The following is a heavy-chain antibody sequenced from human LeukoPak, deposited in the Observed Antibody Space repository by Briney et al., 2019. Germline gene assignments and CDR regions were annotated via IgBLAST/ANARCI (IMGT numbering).Heavy chain of an antibody. J-gene: IGHJ4*02. Sequence: GGSLRLSCVTSGFSFRNYWMGWVRQAPGKGLEWVANTNEDGSEKYYADSVKGRFTISRDNAKNSVSLQMNSLRGEDTAVYYCTRLADHTGDHWGQGTLVTVSS. CDR2: TNEDGSEK. D-gene: IGHD7-27*01. CDR1: GFSFRNYW. CDR3: TRLADHTGDH. V-gene: IGHV3-7*01.